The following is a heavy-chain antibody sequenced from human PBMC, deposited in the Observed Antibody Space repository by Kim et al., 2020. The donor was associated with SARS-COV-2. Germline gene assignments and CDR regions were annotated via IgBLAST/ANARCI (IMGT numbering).Heavy chain of an antibody. D-gene: IGHD1-20*01. J-gene: IGHJ5*02. CDR2: IIPIFGTA. Sequence: SVKVSCKASGGTFSSYAISWVRQAPGQGLEWMGGIIPIFGTANYAQKFQGRVTITADESTSTAYMELSSLRSEDTAVYYCARDGPQTLLGITGTTGDDGFDPWGQGTLVTVSS. CDR1: GGTFSSYA. V-gene: IGHV1-69*13. CDR3: ARDGPQTLLGITGTTGDDGFDP.